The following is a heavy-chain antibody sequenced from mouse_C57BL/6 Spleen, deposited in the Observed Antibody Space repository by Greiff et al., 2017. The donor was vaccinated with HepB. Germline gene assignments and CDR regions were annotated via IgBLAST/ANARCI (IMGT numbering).Heavy chain of an antibody. D-gene: IGHD1-1*01. V-gene: IGHV10-1*01. CDR1: GFSFNTYA. Sequence: EVKLMESGGGLVQPKGSLKLSCAASGFSFNTYAMNWVRQAPGKGLEWVARIRSKSNNYATYYADSVKDRFTISRDDSESMLYLQMNNLKTEDTAMYYCGRLHYGSPSWYFDVWGTGTTVTVSS. CDR3: GRLHYGSPSWYFDV. J-gene: IGHJ1*03. CDR2: IRSKSNNYAT.